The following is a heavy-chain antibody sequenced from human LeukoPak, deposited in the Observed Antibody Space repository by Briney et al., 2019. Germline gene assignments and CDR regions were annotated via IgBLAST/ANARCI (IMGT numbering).Heavy chain of an antibody. Sequence: SETLSLTCAVSGYSISRGYYWGWLRQPPRKGLEWIGSIYHNGNTYYNPSLKSRDTISVDTSKNEFSLKLSSVTAADTAVYYCARAYHSSWYLNWFDPWGQGTLVTVSS. CDR2: IYHNGNT. V-gene: IGHV4-38-2*01. D-gene: IGHD6-13*01. CDR1: GYSISRGYY. J-gene: IGHJ5*02. CDR3: ARAYHSSWYLNWFDP.